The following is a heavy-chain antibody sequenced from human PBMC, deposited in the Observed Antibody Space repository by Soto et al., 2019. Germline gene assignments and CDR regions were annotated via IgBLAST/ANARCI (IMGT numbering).Heavy chain of an antibody. J-gene: IGHJ5*02. CDR2: INHSGST. CDR3: ARGPYVVRGVIVPPANWFDP. V-gene: IGHV4-34*01. CDR1: GWSFIGFY. Sequence: LETLSLTCAMFGWSFIGFYWIWIRQTPGKGLEWLGEINHSGSTNYNPSLKSRVTMSVDTSKKQFSLKLTSVTAADTAVYYCARGPYVVRGVIVPPANWFDPWGQGTLVTVSS. D-gene: IGHD3-10*01.